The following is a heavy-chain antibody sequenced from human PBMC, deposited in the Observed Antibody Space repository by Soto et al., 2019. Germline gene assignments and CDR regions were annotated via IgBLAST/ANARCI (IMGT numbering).Heavy chain of an antibody. CDR3: AHRLASPYYYDSRGSSFDY. CDR2: IYWDDDK. D-gene: IGHD3-22*01. V-gene: IGHV2-5*02. J-gene: IGHJ4*02. CDR1: GFSLITTGVA. Sequence: QITLKESGPTLVKPTQTLTLTCTVSGFSLITTGVAVGWIRQPPGKVLEWLTLIYWDDDKRYSPSLKSRLTITKATSKNQVVLTMTNMDPVDTATYYCAHRLASPYYYDSRGSSFDYWGQGTLVTVSS.